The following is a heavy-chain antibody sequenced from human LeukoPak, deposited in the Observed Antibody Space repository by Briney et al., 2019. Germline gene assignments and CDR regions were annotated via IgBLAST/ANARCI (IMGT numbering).Heavy chain of an antibody. CDR1: VYTFTSYG. Sequence: ASVKVSCKASVYTFTSYGISWVRQAPRQPLQGLGWISASNGNTNYAQKFRDRVTMSTDTSTGTAYLDVRSLTSDDTAVYYCARDHSNWNYAPDFWGQGTLVIVSS. CDR3: ARDHSNWNYAPDF. D-gene: IGHD1-7*01. V-gene: IGHV1-18*01. CDR2: ISASNGNT. J-gene: IGHJ4*02.